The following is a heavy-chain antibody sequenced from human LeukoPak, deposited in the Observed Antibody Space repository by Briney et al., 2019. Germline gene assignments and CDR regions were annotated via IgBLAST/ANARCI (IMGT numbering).Heavy chain of an antibody. CDR3: AKDVGKWESLHFFDY. Sequence: GGSLRLSCVASGFTFSSYAMSWVRQAPGKGLEWVSAISGSGVTTHYADSVKGRFTISRDDSRNTLYLQMNSLRGDDTAVYYCAKDVGKWESLHFFDYWGQGTLVTVSS. CDR2: ISGSGVTT. D-gene: IGHD1-26*01. J-gene: IGHJ4*02. V-gene: IGHV3-23*01. CDR1: GFTFSSYA.